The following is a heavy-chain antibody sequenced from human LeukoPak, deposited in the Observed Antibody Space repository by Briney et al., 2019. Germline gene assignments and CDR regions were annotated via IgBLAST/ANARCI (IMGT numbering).Heavy chain of an antibody. CDR3: AALGGSYYQAYYFDY. D-gene: IGHD1-26*01. Sequence: AASVKVSCKASGYTFTSYYMHWVRQAPGQGLEWMGIINPSGGSTSYAQKFQGRVTMTRDTSTSTVYMELSSLRSEDTAVYYCAALGGSYYQAYYFDYWGQGTLVTVSS. CDR2: INPSGGST. V-gene: IGHV1-46*01. J-gene: IGHJ4*02. CDR1: GYTFTSYY.